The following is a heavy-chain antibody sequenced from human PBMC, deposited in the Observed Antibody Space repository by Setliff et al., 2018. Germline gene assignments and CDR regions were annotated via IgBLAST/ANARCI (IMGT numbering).Heavy chain of an antibody. CDR2: IKSKTDGGPT. CDR1: GVTVSDAW. V-gene: IGHV3-15*01. D-gene: IGHD3-10*01. CDR3: VKLVPQAISSDP. Sequence: GGSLRLSCAASGVTVSDAWMGWVRQTPGEGLDWVGRIKSKTDGGPTDYAAPVKGRFTISRDDSKNTLYLQMNSLKTGDTAIYYCVKLVPQAISSDPWGQGTLVTVSS. J-gene: IGHJ5*02.